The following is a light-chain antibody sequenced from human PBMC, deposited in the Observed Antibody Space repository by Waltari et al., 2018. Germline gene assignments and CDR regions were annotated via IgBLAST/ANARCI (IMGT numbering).Light chain of an antibody. CDR2: GND. V-gene: IGLV1-47*01. J-gene: IGLJ2*01. CDR3: ASWDDNLSGAV. Sequence: QSVLTQPPSTSGTPGQRVTIYCSGSNSNIGSNYVYWYQQFPGAAPKLRIYGNDQRPSGVPDRVSGSKFGTSTSLAIGGLRSDDEADYFCASWDDNLSGAVFGGGTRLTVL. CDR1: NSNIGSNY.